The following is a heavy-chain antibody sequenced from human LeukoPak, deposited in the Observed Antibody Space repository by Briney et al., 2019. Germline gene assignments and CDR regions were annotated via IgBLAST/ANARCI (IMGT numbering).Heavy chain of an antibody. CDR1: GFSVTSNY. D-gene: IGHD2-21*02. CDR3: ATLGSIVWGRKGTASSL. V-gene: IGHV3-53*04. Sequence: GGSLRLSCAASGFSVTSNYISWVRQAPGKGLEWVSVIYSGGSTYYADSVKGRFTIPRHNSKNTLYLQMNSLRAEDTAVYYCATLGSIVWGRKGTASSLWGQGTLVTVSS. CDR2: IYSGGST. J-gene: IGHJ4*02.